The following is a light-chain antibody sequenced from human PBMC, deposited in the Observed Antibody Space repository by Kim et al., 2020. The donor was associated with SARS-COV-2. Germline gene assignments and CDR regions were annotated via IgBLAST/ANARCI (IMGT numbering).Light chain of an antibody. CDR2: SAS. CDR1: QSLRSTY. CDR3: HQYDKAPRT. V-gene: IGKV3-20*01. J-gene: IGKJ1*01. Sequence: EIVLTQSPGTLSVSPGDRATLSCRASQSLRSTYLAWYQQKAGQAPRLLIYSASTRATGVPDRFSGSGSGADFTLTISRLQPEDSAVYHCHQYDKAPRTFGQGTKVDIK.